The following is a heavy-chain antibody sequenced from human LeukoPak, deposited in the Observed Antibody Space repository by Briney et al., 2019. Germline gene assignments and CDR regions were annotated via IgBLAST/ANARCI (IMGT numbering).Heavy chain of an antibody. V-gene: IGHV4-30-4*01. D-gene: IGHD3-3*01. CDR3: ARTNQYYDFWSGYSKSLDY. CDR1: GASIRSGDYY. CDR2: IYDSGCT. Sequence: SQTLSLTCTVSGASIRSGDYYWSWIRQPPGKGLEWIGYIYDSGCTYYNPSLKSRITISVDTSENRFSLKLSSVTAADTAVYYCARTNQYYDFWSGYSKSLDYWGQGTLVTVSS. J-gene: IGHJ4*02.